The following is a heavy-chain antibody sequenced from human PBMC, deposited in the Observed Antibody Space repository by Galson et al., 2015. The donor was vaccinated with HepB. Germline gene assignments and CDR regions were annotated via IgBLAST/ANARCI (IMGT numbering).Heavy chain of an antibody. D-gene: IGHD3-22*01. J-gene: IGHJ6*02. CDR2: MNPNSGNT. CDR3: ARGWVSRDYYDSSGYPPYYYYYGMDV. V-gene: IGHV1-8*01. Sequence: SVKVSCKASGYTFTSYDINWVRQATGQGLEWMGWMNPNSGNTGYAQKFQGRVTMTRNTSISTAYMELSSLRSEDTAVYYCARGWVSRDYYDSSGYPPYYYYYGMDVWGQGTTVTVSS. CDR1: GYTFTSYD.